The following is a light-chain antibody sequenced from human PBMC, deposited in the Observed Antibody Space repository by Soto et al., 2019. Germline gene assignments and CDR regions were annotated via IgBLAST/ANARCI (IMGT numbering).Light chain of an antibody. Sequence: EIVLTQSPGTLSLSPGQRATLSCRASQSLSSSYVAWYQQRPGQAPRLLIYGASSRATGIPDRFSGSGSGTEFTLTISRLEPEDFAVYYCQQYGSSPITFGQGTRLEIK. V-gene: IGKV3-20*01. J-gene: IGKJ5*01. CDR1: QSLSSSY. CDR2: GAS. CDR3: QQYGSSPIT.